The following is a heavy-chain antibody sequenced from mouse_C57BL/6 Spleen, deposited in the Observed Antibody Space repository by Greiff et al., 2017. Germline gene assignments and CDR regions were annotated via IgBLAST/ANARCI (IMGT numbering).Heavy chain of an antibody. Sequence: EVKLVESGPELVKPGASVKMSCKASGYTFTDYNMHWVKQSHGKSLEWIGYINPNNGGTSYNQKFKGKATLTVNKSSSTAYMELRSLTSEDSAVYYCANDGYYGFAYWGQGTLVTVSA. D-gene: IGHD2-3*01. V-gene: IGHV1-22*01. CDR2: INPNNGGT. J-gene: IGHJ3*01. CDR3: ANDGYYGFAY. CDR1: GYTFTDYN.